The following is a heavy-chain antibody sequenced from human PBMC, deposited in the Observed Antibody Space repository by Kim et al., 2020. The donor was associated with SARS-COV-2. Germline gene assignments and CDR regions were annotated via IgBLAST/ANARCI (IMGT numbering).Heavy chain of an antibody. CDR3: ARAGFSSPDYYYYGMDV. J-gene: IGHJ6*02. Sequence: GGSLRLSCAASGFTFSSYWMHWVRQAPGKGLVWVSRINSDGSSTSYADSVKGRFTISRDNAKNTLYLQMNSLRAEDTAVYYCARAGFSSPDYYYYGMDVWGQGTTVTVSS. CDR2: INSDGSST. V-gene: IGHV3-74*01. D-gene: IGHD6-13*01. CDR1: GFTFSSYW.